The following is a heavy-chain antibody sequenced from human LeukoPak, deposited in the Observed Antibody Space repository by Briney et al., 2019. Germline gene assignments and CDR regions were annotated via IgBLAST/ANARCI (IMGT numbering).Heavy chain of an antibody. CDR2: IYTSGST. D-gene: IGHD3-22*01. CDR3: ARDGALGGYYDSSGYFCFDI. V-gene: IGHV4-4*07. Sequence: SSETLSLTCTVSGGSISSYYWSWIRQPAGKGLEWIGRIYTSGSTNYNPSLKSRVTMSVDTSKNQFSLKLSSVTAADTAVYYCARDGALGGYYDSSGYFCFDIWGQGTMVTVSS. J-gene: IGHJ3*02. CDR1: GGSISSYY.